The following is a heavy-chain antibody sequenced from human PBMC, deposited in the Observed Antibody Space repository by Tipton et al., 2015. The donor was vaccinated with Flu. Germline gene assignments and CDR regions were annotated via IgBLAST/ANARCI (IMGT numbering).Heavy chain of an antibody. Sequence: TLSLTCTVSGGSISSGSYYWSWIRQPAGKGLEWIGRIYTSGSTNYNPSLKSRVTISVDTSKNQFSLKLSSVTAADTAVYYCASEGDSSGHDAFDIWGQGTMVTVSS. CDR2: IYTSGST. CDR1: GGSISSGSYY. J-gene: IGHJ3*02. D-gene: IGHD3-22*01. CDR3: ASEGDSSGHDAFDI. V-gene: IGHV4-61*02.